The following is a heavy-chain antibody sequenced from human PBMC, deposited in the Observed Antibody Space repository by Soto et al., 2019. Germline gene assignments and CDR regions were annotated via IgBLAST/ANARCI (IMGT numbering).Heavy chain of an antibody. V-gene: IGHV6-1*01. CDR1: GDSVSSNSAA. CDR2: TYYRSKWYN. CDR3: PRDLDGAVDGLDYYYGMDV. D-gene: IGHD6-19*01. J-gene: IGHJ6*02. Sequence: PSQTRSLTCPISGDSVSSNSAAWNWIRQSPSRCLEWLGRTYYRSKWYNDYAVSVKSRITINPDTSKNQFSLQLNSVTPEDTAVYSCPRDLDGAVDGLDYYYGMDVWGHGTTVTVS.